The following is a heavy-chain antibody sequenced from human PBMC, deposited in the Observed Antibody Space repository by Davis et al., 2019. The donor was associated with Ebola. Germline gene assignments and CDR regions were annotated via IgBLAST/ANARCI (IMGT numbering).Heavy chain of an antibody. CDR1: GFTLTKYA. CDR2: VTVGNGNT. D-gene: IGHD6-19*01. Sequence: AASVKVSCKASGFTLTKYAIHWVRQAPGQSFDWMGWVTVGNGNTKYSQRFQGRVTITTDTSASTVYLDLTSLRSEDTAVFYCARASFGYNSGWYADYWGPGSLVTVSS. CDR3: ARASFGYNSGWYADY. V-gene: IGHV1-3*01. J-gene: IGHJ4*02.